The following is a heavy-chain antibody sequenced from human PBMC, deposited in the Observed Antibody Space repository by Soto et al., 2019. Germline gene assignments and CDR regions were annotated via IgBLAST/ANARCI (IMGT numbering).Heavy chain of an antibody. Sequence: QVQLQQWGAGLLKPSETLSLSCAVYGGSLSSGSFINYYWTWVRQPPGKGLEWIGACDHTASTNYNPSLKSRVTISVDTSKKQFSLKVRSVIAADTAVYFWARDLVEETTFVNYYTGMDVWGQGTTVTVSS. J-gene: IGHJ6*02. D-gene: IGHD1-7*01. CDR3: ARDLVEETTFVNYYTGMDV. CDR1: GGSLSSGSFINYY. CDR2: CDHTAST. V-gene: IGHV4-34*01.